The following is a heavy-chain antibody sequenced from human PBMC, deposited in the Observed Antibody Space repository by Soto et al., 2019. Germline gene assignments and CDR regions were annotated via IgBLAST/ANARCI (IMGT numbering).Heavy chain of an antibody. CDR1: GFTFSNAW. CDR2: IKSKTDGGTT. Sequence: PGGSLRLSCAASGFTFSNAWMNWVRQAPGKGLEWVGRIKSKTDGGTTDYAAPVKGRFTISRDDSKNTAYLQMNSLESEDTAVYYCSRDDSDWFFNWGRGTLVTVSS. D-gene: IGHD3-9*01. J-gene: IGHJ4*02. CDR3: SRDDSDWFFN. V-gene: IGHV3-15*07.